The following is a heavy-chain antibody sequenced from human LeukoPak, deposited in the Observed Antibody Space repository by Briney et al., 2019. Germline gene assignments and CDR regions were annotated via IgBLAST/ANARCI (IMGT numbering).Heavy chain of an antibody. D-gene: IGHD5-24*01. V-gene: IGHV4-59*01. CDR1: GGSICRYY. CDR2: IYYSGST. Sequence: SETLSLTCTLSGGSICRYYWSWIPQPPGKGLEWIGYIYYSGSTNHNPSLKSRVTIPVDTSKNQSSLKLNSVTAADTAVYYCARENGDKYYYWGQGAPGTVSS. J-gene: IGHJ4*02. CDR3: ARENGDKYYY.